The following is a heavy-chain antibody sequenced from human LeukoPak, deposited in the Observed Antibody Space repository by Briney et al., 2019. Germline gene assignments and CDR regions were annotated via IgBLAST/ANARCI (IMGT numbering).Heavy chain of an antibody. Sequence: ASVKVSCKASGYTFTSYYMHWVRQAPGQGLEWMGIINPSVGSTSYAQKFQGRVTMTRDTSTSTVYMELSSLRSEDTAVYYCARGDYDFWSGYLHYFDYWGQGTLVTVSS. CDR2: INPSVGST. D-gene: IGHD3-3*01. J-gene: IGHJ4*02. CDR3: ARGDYDFWSGYLHYFDY. V-gene: IGHV1-46*03. CDR1: GYTFTSYY.